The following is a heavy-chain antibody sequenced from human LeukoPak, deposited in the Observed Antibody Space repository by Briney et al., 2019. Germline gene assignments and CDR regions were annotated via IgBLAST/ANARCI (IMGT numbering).Heavy chain of an antibody. Sequence: ASAKVSCKASVYTFTGYYMHWVRQAPGQGLEWMGWINPNSGGTNYAQKFQGRVTMTRDTSISTAYMELCRLRSDDTAVYYCARERGVVTPYYYYGMDVWGQGTTVTVSS. CDR2: INPNSGGT. CDR3: ARERGVVTPYYYYGMDV. D-gene: IGHD4-23*01. V-gene: IGHV1-2*02. J-gene: IGHJ6*02. CDR1: VYTFTGYY.